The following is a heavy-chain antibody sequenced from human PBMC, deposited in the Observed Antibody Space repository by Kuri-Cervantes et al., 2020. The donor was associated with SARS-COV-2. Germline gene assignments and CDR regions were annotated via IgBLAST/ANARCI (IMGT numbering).Heavy chain of an antibody. D-gene: IGHD6-6*01. V-gene: IGHV4-38-2*01. CDR1: GFTFGSYA. CDR2: IYYSEST. Sequence: ESLKISCAASGFTFGSYALSWVRQAPGKGLEWIGSIYYSESTYYNPSLKSRVTMSVDTSKSQFSLKLSSVTAADTAVYYCARHGGSGSSLDYWGQGTLVTVSS. CDR3: ARHGGSGSSLDY. J-gene: IGHJ4*02.